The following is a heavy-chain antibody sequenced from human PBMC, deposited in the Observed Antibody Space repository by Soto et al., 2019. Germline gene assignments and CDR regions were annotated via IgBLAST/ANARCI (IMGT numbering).Heavy chain of an antibody. D-gene: IGHD3-3*01. CDR3: ARDSRSTYYDFWSGLLPRDYYYYGMDV. CDR1: GGSISSYY. J-gene: IGHJ6*02. Sequence: QVQLQESGPGLVKPSETLSLTCTVSGGSISSYYWSWIRQPPGKGLEWIGYIYYSGSTNYNPSLKSRVTISVDTSKNQFSLKLSSVTAADTAVYYCARDSRSTYYDFWSGLLPRDYYYYGMDVWGQGTTVTVSS. CDR2: IYYSGST. V-gene: IGHV4-59*01.